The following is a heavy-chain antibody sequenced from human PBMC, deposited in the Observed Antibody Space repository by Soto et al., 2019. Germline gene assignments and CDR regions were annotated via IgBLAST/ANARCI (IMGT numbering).Heavy chain of an antibody. CDR3: ARYVSSSYNNWSDP. V-gene: IGHV3-33*01. Sequence: QVQLVESGGGVVQPGGSLRLSCAASGFTFSSYGMHWVRQAPGKGLEWVAVIWYDGGEKYYADSVKGRFTISRDNSKNTLSLQINNLSAEDTAVYYWARYVSSSYNNWSDPWGQGTLVTVSS. CDR2: IWYDGGEK. J-gene: IGHJ5*02. D-gene: IGHD6-13*01. CDR1: GFTFSSYG.